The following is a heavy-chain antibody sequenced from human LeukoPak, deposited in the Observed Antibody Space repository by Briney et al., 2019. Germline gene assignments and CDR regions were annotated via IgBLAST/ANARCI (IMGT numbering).Heavy chain of an antibody. CDR1: GGSFSGYY. V-gene: IGHV4-34*01. D-gene: IGHD6-13*01. CDR2: INHSGST. J-gene: IGHJ6*02. CDR3: AGCSSWYDYYGMDA. Sequence: SETLSLTCAVYGGSFSGYYWSWIRQPPGKGLEWIGEINHSGSTNYNPSLKSRATISVDTSKNQFSLKLSSVTAADTAVYYCAGCSSWYDYYGMDAWGQGTTVTVSS.